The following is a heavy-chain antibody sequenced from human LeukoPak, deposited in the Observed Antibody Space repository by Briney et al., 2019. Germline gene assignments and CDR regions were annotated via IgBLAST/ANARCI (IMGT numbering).Heavy chain of an antibody. D-gene: IGHD3-22*01. CDR3: ARAVPLHYYDSSGYSYDNWFDP. V-gene: IGHV4-4*02. CDR1: GGSISSSNW. CDR2: IYHSGST. J-gene: IGHJ5*02. Sequence: SETLSLTCAVSGGSISSSNWWSWVRQPPGKGLEWIGEIYHSGSTNYNPSLKSRVTISVDTSKNQFSLKLSSVTAADTAVYYCARAVPLHYYDSSGYSYDNWFDPWGQGTLVTVSS.